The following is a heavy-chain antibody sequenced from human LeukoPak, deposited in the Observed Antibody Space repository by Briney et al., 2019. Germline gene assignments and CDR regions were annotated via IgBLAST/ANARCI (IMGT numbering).Heavy chain of an antibody. J-gene: IGHJ4*02. CDR1: GASINSDSYY. Sequence: SETLSLTCTVSGASINSDSYYWGWIRQPPGKGLEWIGSIYYNGNTYYNPSLNSRVTISVDRSKNQFSLKLSSVTAADTAVYYCASIPSYYFDYWGQGTLVTVSS. CDR2: IYYNGNT. CDR3: ASIPSYYFDY. V-gene: IGHV4-39*07. D-gene: IGHD6-6*01.